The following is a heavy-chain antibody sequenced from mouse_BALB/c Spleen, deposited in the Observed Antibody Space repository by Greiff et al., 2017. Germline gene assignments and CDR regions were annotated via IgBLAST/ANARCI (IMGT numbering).Heavy chain of an antibody. CDR3: ARGFAY. V-gene: IGHV5-9-4*01. J-gene: IGHJ3*01. CDR1: GFTFSSYA. Sequence: EVQRVESGGGLVKPGGSLKLSCAASGFTFSSYAMSWVRQSPEKRLEWVAEISSGGSYTYYPDTVKGRFTISRDNAKNTLYLQMSSLKSEDTAMYYCARGFAYWGQGTLVTVSA. CDR2: ISSGGSYT.